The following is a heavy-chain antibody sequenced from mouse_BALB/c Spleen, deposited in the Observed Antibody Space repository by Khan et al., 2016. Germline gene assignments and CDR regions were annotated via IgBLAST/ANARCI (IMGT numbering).Heavy chain of an antibody. CDR1: GFTFSNYW. J-gene: IGHJ1*01. Sequence: EVKLEVSGGGLVQPGGSMKLSCVATGFTFSNYWMNWVRQSPEKGLEWVAEIRLKSNNYATHYAESVKGRFTISRDDSKSSVYLQMNNLRDEETGIYYCTRDGYFDVWGAGTTVTVSS. CDR3: TRDGYFDV. CDR2: IRLKSNNYAT. V-gene: IGHV6-6*02.